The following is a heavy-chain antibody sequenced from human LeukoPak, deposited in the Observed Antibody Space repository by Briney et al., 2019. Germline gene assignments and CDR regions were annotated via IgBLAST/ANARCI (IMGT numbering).Heavy chain of an antibody. CDR3: ARDMGAYDFSY. Sequence: ASVKVSCKASGYTFTSYYMHWVRQAPGQGLEWIEIINPSGGSTSYAQKFQGRVTMTRDTSTSTVYVELSSLRSEDTAVYYCARDMGAYDFSYWGQGTLVTVSS. D-gene: IGHD5-12*01. V-gene: IGHV1-46*01. CDR1: GYTFTSYY. CDR2: INPSGGST. J-gene: IGHJ4*02.